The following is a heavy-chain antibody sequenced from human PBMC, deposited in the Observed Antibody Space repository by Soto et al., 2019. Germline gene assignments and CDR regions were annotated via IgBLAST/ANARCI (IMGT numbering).Heavy chain of an antibody. V-gene: IGHV3-23*01. D-gene: IGHD5-18*01. CDR1: GFTFSTYA. CDR3: AKKIFEMVTIHYLDS. Sequence: GGSLRLSCAASGFTFSTYAMAWVRQAPGKGLEWVSGVSASGLNTDYADPVKGRFYISRDNSKNTLYLQMNSLRAEDTVVYYCAKKIFEMVTIHYLDSWGQGPLFTVS. CDR2: VSASGLNT. J-gene: IGHJ4*02.